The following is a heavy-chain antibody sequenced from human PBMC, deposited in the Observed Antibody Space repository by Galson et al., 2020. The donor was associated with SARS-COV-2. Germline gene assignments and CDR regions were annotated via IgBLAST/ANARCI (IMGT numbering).Heavy chain of an antibody. CDR1: GFSLSTSGMC. J-gene: IGHJ4*02. D-gene: IGHD2-15*01. CDR2: IDWDDDK. Sequence: SGPTLVKPTQTLTLTCTFSGFSLSTSGMCVSWIRQPPGKALEWLARIDWDDDKYYSTSLKTRLTISKDTSKNQVVLTMTNMDPVDTATYYCALGLLGGPKYYFDYCCQGTLVTVSS. V-gene: IGHV2-70*11. CDR3: ALGLLGGPKYYFDY.